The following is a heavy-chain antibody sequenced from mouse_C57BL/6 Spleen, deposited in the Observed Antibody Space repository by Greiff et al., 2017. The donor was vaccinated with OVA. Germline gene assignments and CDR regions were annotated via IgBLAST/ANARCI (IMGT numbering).Heavy chain of an antibody. CDR1: GYSITSGYY. J-gene: IGHJ2*01. V-gene: IGHV3-6*01. CDR2: ISYDGSN. Sequence: QLKESGPGLVNPSQSLSLTCSFTGYSITSGYYWNWIRQFPGNKLEWMGYISYDGSNNYNPSLKNRISITRDTSKNQFFLKLNSVTTEDTATYYCAREGGGYFDYWGQGTTLTVSS. CDR3: AREGGGYFDY.